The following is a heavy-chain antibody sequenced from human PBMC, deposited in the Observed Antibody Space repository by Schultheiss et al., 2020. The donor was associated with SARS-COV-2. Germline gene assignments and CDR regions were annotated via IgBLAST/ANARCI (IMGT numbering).Heavy chain of an antibody. CDR3: AREVSTLSEVYGMDV. Sequence: GESLKISCKASGYTFTDYYMHWVRQAPGQGLEWMGWINPNSGGTNYAQKFQGWVTMTRDTSISTAYMELSRLRSDDTAVYYRAREVSTLSEVYGMDVWGQGTTVTVSS. V-gene: IGHV1-2*04. D-gene: IGHD1-26*01. CDR2: INPNSGGT. CDR1: GYTFTDYY. J-gene: IGHJ6*02.